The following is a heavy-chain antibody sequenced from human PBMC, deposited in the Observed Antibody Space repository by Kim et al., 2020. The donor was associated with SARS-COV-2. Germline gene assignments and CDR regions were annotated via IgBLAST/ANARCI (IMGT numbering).Heavy chain of an antibody. V-gene: IGHV3-21*01. CDR1: GFTFSSYS. Sequence: GGSLRLSCAASGFTFSSYSMNWVRQAPGKGLEWVSSISSSSSYIYYADSVKGRFTISRDNAKNSLYLQMNSLRAEDTAVYYCARDLRGYCGGDCSFDYWGQGTLVTVSS. CDR2: ISSSSSYI. D-gene: IGHD2-21*02. CDR3: ARDLRGYCGGDCSFDY. J-gene: IGHJ4*02.